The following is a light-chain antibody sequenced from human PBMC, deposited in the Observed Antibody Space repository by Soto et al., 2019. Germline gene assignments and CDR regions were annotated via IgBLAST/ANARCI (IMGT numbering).Light chain of an antibody. CDR1: SSDVGSYNL. J-gene: IGLJ3*02. CDR3: CSYAGSSTYWV. Sequence: QSALTQPASVSGSPGQSITISCTGTSSDVGSYNLVSWYQQHPGKAPKLMIYEVSKRPSGVSNRFSGSKSGNTASLTSSGLQAEDEADYSCCSYAGSSTYWVFGGGTKVTVL. V-gene: IGLV2-23*02. CDR2: EVS.